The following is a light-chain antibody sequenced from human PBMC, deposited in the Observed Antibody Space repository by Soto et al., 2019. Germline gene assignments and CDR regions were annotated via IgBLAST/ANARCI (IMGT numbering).Light chain of an antibody. Sequence: DIQMTQSPSSLSASVGDRVTITCRASQSITIYLNWYQQKPGKAPKLLIFAASSLQSGVPSRFSGSGSGTDFTLTISSLLPEDFATYYCQQSYSTPQTFGQGTRVDIK. CDR2: AAS. V-gene: IGKV1-39*01. J-gene: IGKJ1*01. CDR1: QSITIY. CDR3: QQSYSTPQT.